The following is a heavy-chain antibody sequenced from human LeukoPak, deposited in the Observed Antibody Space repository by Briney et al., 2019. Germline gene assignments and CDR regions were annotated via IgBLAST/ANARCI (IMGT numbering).Heavy chain of an antibody. D-gene: IGHD5-18*01. CDR3: ARAPGYSYGYYYYYYYMDV. Sequence: GGSLRLSCAASGFTFSTYRMSWVRQAPGKGLEWVANIKQDGSEKHYVDSVKGRFTISRDNAKNSLYLQMNSLRAEDTAVYYCARAPGYSYGYYYYYYYMDVWGKGTTVTVSS. V-gene: IGHV3-7*01. J-gene: IGHJ6*03. CDR2: IKQDGSEK. CDR1: GFTFSTYR.